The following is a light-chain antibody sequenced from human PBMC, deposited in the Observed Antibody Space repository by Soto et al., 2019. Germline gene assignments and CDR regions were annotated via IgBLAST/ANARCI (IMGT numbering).Light chain of an antibody. CDR1: QSVSSSY. CDR3: QQYGSSPPIT. V-gene: IGKV3-20*01. CDR2: GAS. J-gene: IGKJ5*01. Sequence: EIVLTQSPGTLSLSPGERATPSCRASQSVSSSYLAWYRQKPGQAPRLLIYGASSRATGIPDRFSGSGSGTDFTLTISRLEPEDFAVYYCQQYGSSPPITFGQGTRLEIK.